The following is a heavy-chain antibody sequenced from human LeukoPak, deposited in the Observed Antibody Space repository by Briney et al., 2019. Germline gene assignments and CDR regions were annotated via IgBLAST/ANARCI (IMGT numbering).Heavy chain of an antibody. CDR1: GFTFDDYA. CDR2: ISWNSGSI. J-gene: IGHJ4*02. V-gene: IGHV3-9*01. CDR3: AKARGDDYVLCDSDY. D-gene: IGHD3-16*01. Sequence: GRSLRLSCAASGFTFDDYAMHWVRQAPVKGLEWVSGISWNSGSIGYADSVKGRFTISRDNAKNSLYLQMNSLRAEDTALYYCAKARGDDYVLCDSDYWGQGTLVTVSS.